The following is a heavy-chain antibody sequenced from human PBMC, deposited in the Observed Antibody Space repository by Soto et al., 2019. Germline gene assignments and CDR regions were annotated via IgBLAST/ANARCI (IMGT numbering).Heavy chain of an antibody. CDR2: INYSGTT. D-gene: IGHD3-10*02. CDR1: GASISRTSSY. J-gene: IGHJ2*01. CDR3: ARRANVPSWYFDP. Sequence: QVQLQESGPGLVKPSETLSLTCPVSGASISRTSSYWGWIRQPPGKGLEWIASINYSGTTYYNPFLKSRVTMSVDTSRNQFSLRLSSVTAADTGIYFCARRANVPSWYFDPWGREKPVIVSS. V-gene: IGHV4-39*01.